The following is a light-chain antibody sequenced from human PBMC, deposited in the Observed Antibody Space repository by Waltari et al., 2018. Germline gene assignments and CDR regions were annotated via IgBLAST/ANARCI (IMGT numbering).Light chain of an antibody. V-gene: IGLV1-40*01. J-gene: IGLJ2*01. CDR2: ANI. CDR1: SSNIGAGYD. CDR3: QSYDRSLSVRV. Sequence: QSVLTQPPSVSGAPGHRVTISCTGSSSNIGAGYDVHWYQQLPGSAPKLLIYANIDRPSGVPDRFSGSKSGTSASLAITGLQAEDEADYYCQSYDRSLSVRVFGGGTKLTVL.